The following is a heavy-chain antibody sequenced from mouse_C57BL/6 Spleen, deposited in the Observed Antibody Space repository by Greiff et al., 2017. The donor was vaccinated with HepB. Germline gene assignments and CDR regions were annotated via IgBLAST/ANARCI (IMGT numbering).Heavy chain of an antibody. D-gene: IGHD1-1*01. CDR3: ARRGYSYDSSFFDY. CDR2: IDPSDSYT. Sequence: QVQLQQPGAELVMPGASVKLSCKASGYTFTSYWMHWVKQRPGQGLEWIGEIDPSDSYTNYNQKFKGKSTLTVDKSSSTAYMQLSSLTSEDSAVYYCARRGYSYDSSFFDYWGQGTTLTVSS. V-gene: IGHV1-69*01. J-gene: IGHJ2*01. CDR1: GYTFTSYW.